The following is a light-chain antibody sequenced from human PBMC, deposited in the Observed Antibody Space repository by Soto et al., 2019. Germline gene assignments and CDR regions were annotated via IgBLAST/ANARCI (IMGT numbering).Light chain of an antibody. CDR1: QNISSN. V-gene: IGKV1-39*01. CDR3: QQSYSTLYT. Sequence: DIQMTQSPSSLSASVGDRVTITCRASQNISSNLNWYQQKPGKAPKFLIYAASSLQSGVPSRFSGSGSGTDFTLTISSLQPEDFATYYCQQSYSTLYTFGQGTKLEIK. CDR2: AAS. J-gene: IGKJ2*01.